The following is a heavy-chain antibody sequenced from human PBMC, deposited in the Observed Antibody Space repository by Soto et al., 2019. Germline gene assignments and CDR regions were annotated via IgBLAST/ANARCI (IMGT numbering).Heavy chain of an antibody. J-gene: IGHJ4*02. D-gene: IGHD2-15*01. V-gene: IGHV4-31*03. Sequence: SETLSLTCSVSDGSISSGGYYWTWIRQHPGKGLEWIGYIYNSGTTSYNPSLKSRVSISVDTSKNQFSLKLNSVTAADTAVYYCARGYCSGGSCYRYWGQGTLVPSPQ. CDR2: IYNSGTT. CDR1: DGSISSGGYY. CDR3: ARGYCSGGSCYRY.